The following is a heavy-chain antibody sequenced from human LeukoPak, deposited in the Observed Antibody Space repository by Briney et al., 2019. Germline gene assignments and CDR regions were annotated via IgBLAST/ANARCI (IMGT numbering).Heavy chain of an antibody. CDR1: GYTFTSYY. J-gene: IGHJ3*02. V-gene: IGHV1-46*01. D-gene: IGHD1-26*01. Sequence: ASVTVSCKASGYTFTSYYMHWVRQAPGQGLEWMGIINPRGGSTSYAQKFQGRVTMTRDTSTSTVYMELSSLRSEDTAVYYCARGSIVGAISVAFDIWGQGTMVTVSS. CDR3: ARGSIVGAISVAFDI. CDR2: INPRGGST.